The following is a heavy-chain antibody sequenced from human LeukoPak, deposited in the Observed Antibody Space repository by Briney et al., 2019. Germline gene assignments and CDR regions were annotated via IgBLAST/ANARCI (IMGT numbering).Heavy chain of an antibody. Sequence: PGGSLRLSCEVSGFILSNYGMNWVRQAPGKGLEWVSAIGDSGDATYYADSVKGRFTISRDNSKSTLYLQMNNLRAEDTALYYCAKERGHSKPFDYWGQGTLVTVSS. CDR3: AKERGHSKPFDY. J-gene: IGHJ4*02. D-gene: IGHD4-23*01. V-gene: IGHV3-23*01. CDR2: IGDSGDAT. CDR1: GFILSNYG.